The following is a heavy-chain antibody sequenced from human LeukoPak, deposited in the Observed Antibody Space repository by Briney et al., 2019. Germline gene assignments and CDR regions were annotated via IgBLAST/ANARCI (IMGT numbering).Heavy chain of an antibody. Sequence: GASVKVSCKASGYTFTGYYMHWVRQAPGQGLEWMGWINPNSGGTNYAQKFQGRVTMTRDTSISTAYMELRSLRSDDTAVYYCARDWYVSGDYGVFDYWGQGTLVTVSS. J-gene: IGHJ4*02. CDR2: INPNSGGT. V-gene: IGHV1-2*02. CDR1: GYTFTGYY. D-gene: IGHD4-17*01. CDR3: ARDWYVSGDYGVFDY.